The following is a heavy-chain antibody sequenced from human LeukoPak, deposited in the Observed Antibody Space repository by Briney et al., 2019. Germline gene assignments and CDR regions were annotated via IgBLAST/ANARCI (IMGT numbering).Heavy chain of an antibody. CDR2: IYWDDDE. Sequence: VSGPTLVKPTQTLTLTCTFSGFSLSTSGVGVGWIRQPPGKALEWLAYIYWDDDERYSPSLKSRLTITKDTSKSQVVLTVTNMDPVDTATYYCAHRKVDTPMGPWGQGTLVTVSS. V-gene: IGHV2-5*02. CDR3: AHRKVDTPMGP. CDR1: GFSLSTSGVG. J-gene: IGHJ5*02. D-gene: IGHD5-18*01.